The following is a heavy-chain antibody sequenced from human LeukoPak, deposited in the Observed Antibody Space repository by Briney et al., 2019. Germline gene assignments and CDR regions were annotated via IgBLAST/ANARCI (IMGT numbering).Heavy chain of an antibody. V-gene: IGHV3-48*02. Sequence: PGGSLRLSCAAYGFTFSSYSFNWVRQAPGKGLEWVSYIDTTSSTIYYADSVKGRFTISRDNAKDSVYLQMNSLRDEDTALYYCARDPSISWGCFDYWGQGALVTVSS. CDR1: GFTFSSYS. J-gene: IGHJ4*02. CDR3: ARDPSISWGCFDY. D-gene: IGHD2-8*02. CDR2: IDTTSSTI.